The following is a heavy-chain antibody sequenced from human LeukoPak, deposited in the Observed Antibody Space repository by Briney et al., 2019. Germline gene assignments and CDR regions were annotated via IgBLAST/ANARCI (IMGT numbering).Heavy chain of an antibody. CDR1: GSTFSRYA. Sequence: GGSLRLSCRASGSTFSRYAMSWVRQAPGKGLEWVSGISGTNGNTYYADSVKGRFTISRDNSKNTVYLKMNSLRAEDTALYYCAKDWEAVSGTPTAIDYWGRGTLVT. J-gene: IGHJ4*02. CDR3: AKDWEAVSGTPTAIDY. CDR2: ISGTNGNT. V-gene: IGHV3-23*01. D-gene: IGHD6-19*01.